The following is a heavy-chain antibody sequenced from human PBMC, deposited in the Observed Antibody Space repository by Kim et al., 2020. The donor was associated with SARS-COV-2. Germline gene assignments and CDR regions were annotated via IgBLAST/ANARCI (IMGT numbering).Heavy chain of an antibody. J-gene: IGHJ4*02. D-gene: IGHD6-19*01. V-gene: IGHV1-46*01. Sequence: ASVTVSCKASGYTFTSYYMHWVRQAPGQGLEWMGIINPSGGSTSYAQKFQGRVTMTRDTSTSTVYMELSSLRSEDTAVYYCARSIAVAGTEDYWGQGTLVTVSS. CDR2: INPSGGST. CDR1: GYTFTSYY. CDR3: ARSIAVAGTEDY.